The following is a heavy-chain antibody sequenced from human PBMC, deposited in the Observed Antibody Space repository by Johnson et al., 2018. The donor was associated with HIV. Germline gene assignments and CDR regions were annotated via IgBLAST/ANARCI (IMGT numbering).Heavy chain of an antibody. V-gene: IGHV3-9*01. CDR3: AREAVPRGLQSAFGGAFDI. D-gene: IGHD3-16*01. CDR1: GFTFDDYA. Sequence: VQLVESGGGLVQPGRSLRLSCAASGFTFDDYAMHWVRQAPGKGLEWVSGISWNSGTTSSADSVKGRFTISRDNSTNTLYLQMNSLRAEDTAVYYCAREAVPRGLQSAFGGAFDIWGQGTMVTVAA. J-gene: IGHJ3*02. CDR2: ISWNSGTT.